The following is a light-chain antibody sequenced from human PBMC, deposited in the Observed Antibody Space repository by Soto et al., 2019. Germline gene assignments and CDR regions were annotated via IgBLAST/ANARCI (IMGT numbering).Light chain of an antibody. CDR1: SSNIGAGYD. Sequence: QSVLTQPLSVSGAPGQRVTISCTGSSSNIGAGYDVHWYQQLPGTAPKLLIYGNSNRPSGVPDRFSGSKSGTSASLAITGLQAEGEADYYCQSYDSSLSGYVVFGGGTKLTVL. CDR2: GNS. J-gene: IGLJ2*01. CDR3: QSYDSSLSGYVV. V-gene: IGLV1-40*01.